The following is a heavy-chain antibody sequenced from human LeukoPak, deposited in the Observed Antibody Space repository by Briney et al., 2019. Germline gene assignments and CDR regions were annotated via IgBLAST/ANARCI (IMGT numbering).Heavy chain of an antibody. J-gene: IGHJ4*02. D-gene: IGHD1-20*01. CDR3: ARDQWGVRYNWNYVDY. CDR2: IIPIFGTA. Sequence: GASVKVSCKASGGTFSSYAISWVRQAPGQGLEWMGGIIPIFGTANYAQKFQGRVTITTDESTSTAYMELSSLRSDDTAVYYCARDQWGVRYNWNYVDYWGQGTLVTVSS. V-gene: IGHV1-69*05. CDR1: GGTFSSYA.